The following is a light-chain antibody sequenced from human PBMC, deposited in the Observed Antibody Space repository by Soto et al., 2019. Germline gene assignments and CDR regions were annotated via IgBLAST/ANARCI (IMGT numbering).Light chain of an antibody. V-gene: IGKV1-9*01. J-gene: IGKJ3*01. Sequence: IQLTQSPSSLSAAVGDRVTITCRASQGISSYLAWYQQRPGKAPKLLLSAASTLHSGVPSRFSGSGSGTDFTLTISRLQPEDFATYYCQQLDSYPRTFGPGTKVDIK. CDR1: QGISSY. CDR3: QQLDSYPRT. CDR2: AAS.